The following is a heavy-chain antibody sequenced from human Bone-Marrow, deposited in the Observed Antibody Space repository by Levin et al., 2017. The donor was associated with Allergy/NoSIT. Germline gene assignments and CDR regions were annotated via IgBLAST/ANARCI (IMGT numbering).Heavy chain of an antibody. J-gene: IGHJ4*02. D-gene: IGHD1-26*01. V-gene: IGHV4-61*01. CDR3: ARGYKYSWYYFDW. CDR2: IYYNGKT. CDR1: GGSISSDSHF. Sequence: SETLSLTCTVSGGSISSDSHFWSWVRQSPGKGLEWIAYIYYNGKTEYNPSLESRVTISSDTSKNEVSLELRSATAADTAMYYCARGYKYSWYYFDWWCQGVLVTVSS.